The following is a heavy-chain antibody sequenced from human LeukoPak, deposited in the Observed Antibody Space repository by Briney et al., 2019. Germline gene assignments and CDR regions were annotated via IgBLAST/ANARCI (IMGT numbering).Heavy chain of an antibody. J-gene: IGHJ4*02. D-gene: IGHD6-19*01. V-gene: IGHV3-30*18. CDR3: AKEGSSGWFLLYYFDY. CDR2: ISYDGSNK. Sequence: QPGGSLRLSCAASGFTFSSYGMHWVRQAPGKGLEWVAVISYDGSNKYYADSVKGRFTISRDNSKNTLYLQMNSLRAEDTAVYYCAKEGSSGWFLLYYFDYWGQGTLVTVSS. CDR1: GFTFSSYG.